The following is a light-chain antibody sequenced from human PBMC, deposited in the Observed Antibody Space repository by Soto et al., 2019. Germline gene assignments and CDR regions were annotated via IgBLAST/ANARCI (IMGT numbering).Light chain of an antibody. CDR3: MQALQTPLT. J-gene: IGKJ4*01. CDR2: MGS. Sequence: DIVMTQSPVSLPVTPGEPASISCRSSQSLLHSHGYTYLDWYLQKPGQSPQLLIYMGSTRASGVPDRFSGSGSGTDCTLKISRVEAEDVGVYYCMQALQTPLTFGGGTKVEIK. CDR1: QSLLHSHGYTY. V-gene: IGKV2-28*01.